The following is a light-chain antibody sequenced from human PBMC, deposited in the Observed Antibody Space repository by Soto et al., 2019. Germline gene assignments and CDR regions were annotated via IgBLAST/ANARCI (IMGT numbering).Light chain of an antibody. J-gene: IGKJ2*01. CDR2: DAS. Sequence: EIVLTQSPATLSLSPGERATLSCRASQSVSSYLAWYQQKPGQAPRLLIYDASIRATGIPARFSGSGSGTDCTLTISSLEPEDFAVYYCQQRSNWPLYTFGQGTKLEIK. CDR3: QQRSNWPLYT. V-gene: IGKV3-11*01. CDR1: QSVSSY.